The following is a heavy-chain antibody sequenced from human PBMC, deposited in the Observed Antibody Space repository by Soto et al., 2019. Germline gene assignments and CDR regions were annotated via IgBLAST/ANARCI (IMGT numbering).Heavy chain of an antibody. J-gene: IGHJ1*01. D-gene: IGHD2-21*01. CDR3: ARLAYSGYFQT. CDR1: GDSISSSTYY. V-gene: IGHV4-39*02. Sequence: QLQLQESGPRLVKPSDTLSLICDVSGDSISSSTYYWGWIRQPPGKGLEWLASIYYSGAAYYNPSLRGRVSISVDTSNNRFSLALTSLTAADTAVYFCARLAYSGYFQTWGQGSLVTVSS. CDR2: IYYSGAA.